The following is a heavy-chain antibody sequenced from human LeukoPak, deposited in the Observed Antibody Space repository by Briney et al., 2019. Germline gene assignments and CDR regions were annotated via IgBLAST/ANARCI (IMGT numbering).Heavy chain of an antibody. D-gene: IGHD4-17*01. J-gene: IGHJ4*02. CDR1: GGSISSYY. V-gene: IGHV4-39*07. CDR2: IYYSGST. Sequence: SETLSLTCTVSGGSISSYYWSWIRQPPGKGLEWIGSIYYSGSTYYNPSLKSRVTISVDTSKNQFSLKLSSVTAADTAVYYCARDGVTTASFDYWGQGTLVTVSS. CDR3: ARDGVTTASFDY.